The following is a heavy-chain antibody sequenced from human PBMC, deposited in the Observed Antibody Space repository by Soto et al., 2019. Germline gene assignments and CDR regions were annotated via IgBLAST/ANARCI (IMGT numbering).Heavy chain of an antibody. D-gene: IGHD3-10*01. J-gene: IGHJ4*02. V-gene: IGHV2-5*02. CDR3: AHSCNLITEDAQAGDFDY. CDR1: GFSLTTAGVG. CDR2: IYWDDDE. Sequence: SGPTLVNPTQTLTLTCSFSGFSLTTAGVGVGWVRQSPGEALEWLALIYWDDDERYSPSLKTRLTITKDTSKDQVVLKMTNMAPVDTAIYYCAHSCNLITEDAQAGDFDYWGQGTLVTVSS.